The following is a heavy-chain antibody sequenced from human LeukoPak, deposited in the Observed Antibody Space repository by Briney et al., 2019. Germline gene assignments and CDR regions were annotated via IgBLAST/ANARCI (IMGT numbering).Heavy chain of an antibody. Sequence: GGSLRLSCTASGLSLNNYAMSWVRQVPGKGLEWVSASSSSDDGKWYAESVRGRFTISRDTSKNTVYLQMNSLRVEDAGVYYCARDFSTYYDSSSFYGDSCFDYWGQGILVTVSS. CDR3: ARDFSTYYDSSSFYGDSCFDY. V-gene: IGHV3-23*01. J-gene: IGHJ4*02. CDR1: GLSLNNYA. D-gene: IGHD3-22*01. CDR2: SSSSDDGK.